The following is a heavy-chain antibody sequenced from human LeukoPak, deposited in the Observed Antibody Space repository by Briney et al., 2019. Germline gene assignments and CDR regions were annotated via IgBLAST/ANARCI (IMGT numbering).Heavy chain of an antibody. V-gene: IGHV3-30*18. CDR1: GFTVNSFG. J-gene: IGHJ3*02. CDR3: AKDYDSSGWAAFDI. Sequence: GGSLRLSCAASGFTVNSFGMHWVRQAPGKGLEWVAVISYDGSNKYFADSVKGRFTISRDNSKNTLYLQMNSLRAEDTAVYYCAKDYDSSGWAAFDIWGQGTMVTVSS. D-gene: IGHD3-22*01. CDR2: ISYDGSNK.